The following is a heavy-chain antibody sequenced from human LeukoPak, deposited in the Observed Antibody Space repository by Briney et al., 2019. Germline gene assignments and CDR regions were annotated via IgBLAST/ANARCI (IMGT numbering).Heavy chain of an antibody. Sequence: SQTLSLTCAVSGGSISSGGYSWSWIRQHPGKGLEWIGYIYYSGSTYYNPSLKSRVTISVDTSKNQFSLKLSSVTAADTAVYYCARERMATHSIDYWGQGTLVTVSS. J-gene: IGHJ4*02. D-gene: IGHD5-24*01. CDR1: GGSISSGGYS. CDR3: ARERMATHSIDY. CDR2: IYYSGST. V-gene: IGHV4-31*11.